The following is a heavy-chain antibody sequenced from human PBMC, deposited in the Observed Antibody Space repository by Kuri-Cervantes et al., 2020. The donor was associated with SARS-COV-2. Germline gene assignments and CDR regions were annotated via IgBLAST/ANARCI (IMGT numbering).Heavy chain of an antibody. V-gene: IGHV4-61*01. CDR3: ARGGTYYYDRSGFDWFDP. CDR1: GSSVSSGSYY. D-gene: IGHD3-22*01. Sequence: GSLRLSCTVSGSSVSSGSYYWSWIRQPPGKGLEWIGYIYYNGSTNYNPSLKSRVTISVDTSKNQFSLKLSSATAADTAVYYCARGGTYYYDRSGFDWFDPWGQGTLVTVSS. J-gene: IGHJ5*02. CDR2: IYYNGST.